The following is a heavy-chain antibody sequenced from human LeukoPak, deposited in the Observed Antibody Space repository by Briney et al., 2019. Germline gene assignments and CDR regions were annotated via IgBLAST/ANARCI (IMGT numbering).Heavy chain of an antibody. D-gene: IGHD6-19*01. CDR2: IPYDGSNK. V-gene: IGHV3-30*18. J-gene: IGHJ4*02. CDR1: GFTFSSYG. CDR3: AKDAAVAGTTTFDY. Sequence: GRSLRLSRAASGFTFSSYGMHWVRQAPGKGLEWVAVIPYDGSNKYYADSVKGRFTISRDNSKNTLYLQMNSLRAEDTAVYYCAKDAAVAGTTTFDYWGQGTLVTVSS.